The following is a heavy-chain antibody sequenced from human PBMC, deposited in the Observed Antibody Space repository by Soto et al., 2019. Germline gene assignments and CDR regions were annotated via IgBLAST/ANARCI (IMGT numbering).Heavy chain of an antibody. CDR3: AKATTNGGWFNPFDS. V-gene: IGHV3-23*01. Sequence: ECLKSSGAASGSSCVNSDMNWVRQAPGKGLEWVSGLSGSGTSTYYADSVNGRFTISRDNSRDTLFLQMNSLTADDTAVYYCAKATTNGGWFNPFDSWGQGALVPVSS. CDR1: GSSCVNSD. J-gene: IGHJ4*02. CDR2: LSGSGTST. D-gene: IGHD6-19*01.